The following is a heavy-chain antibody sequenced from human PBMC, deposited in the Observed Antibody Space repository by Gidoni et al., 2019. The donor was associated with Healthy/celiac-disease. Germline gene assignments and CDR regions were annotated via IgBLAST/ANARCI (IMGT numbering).Heavy chain of an antibody. J-gene: IGHJ4*02. CDR3: ARRSPLGLEIFDY. CDR1: GFTLSSYD. D-gene: IGHD3-16*01. V-gene: IGHV3-13*01. Sequence: EVQLVESGGGLVQPGGSLRLSCAASGFTLSSYDMPWVRQATGKGREGVSAIGTAGDTYYPGSVKGRFTISIENAKNSLYLQMNSLRAGDTAVYYCARRSPLGLEIFDYWGQRTLVTVSS. CDR2: IGTAGDT.